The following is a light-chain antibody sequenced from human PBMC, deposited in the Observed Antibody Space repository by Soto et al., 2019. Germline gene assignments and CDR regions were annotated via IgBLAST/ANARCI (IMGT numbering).Light chain of an antibody. J-gene: IGKJ1*01. V-gene: IGKV3-15*01. CDR2: GAS. CDR3: QQYNKWRFPSWT. Sequence: EIVMTQSPATLSVSPGERATLSCRASQSVSSNLAWYQQKPGQAPRLLIYGASTRATGIPARFSGSGSGTEFALTISRLQSEDFAVYYWQQYNKWRFPSWTFGQGTKVEIK. CDR1: QSVSSN.